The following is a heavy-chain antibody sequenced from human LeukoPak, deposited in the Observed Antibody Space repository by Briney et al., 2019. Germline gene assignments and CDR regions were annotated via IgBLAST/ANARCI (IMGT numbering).Heavy chain of an antibody. CDR2: ISWNSGSI. Sequence: QPGRSLRLSCAASGFTFDDYAMHWVRQAPGKGLEWVSGISWNSGSIGYADSVKGRFTISRDNAKNSLYLQMNSLRAEDTALYYCAKEGLSSGVVVNWGQGTLVTVSS. CDR3: AKEGLSSGVVVN. CDR1: GFTFDDYA. D-gene: IGHD3-22*01. J-gene: IGHJ1*01. V-gene: IGHV3-9*01.